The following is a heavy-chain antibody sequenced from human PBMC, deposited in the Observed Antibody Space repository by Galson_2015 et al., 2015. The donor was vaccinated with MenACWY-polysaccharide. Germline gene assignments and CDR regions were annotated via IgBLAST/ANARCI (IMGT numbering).Heavy chain of an antibody. V-gene: IGHV5-51*01. Sequence: QPGAEVKKPGESLMISCTTSGYSFRTSWIGWVRQMPGKGLEWMGNIFPSDSDTRYNPSFQGQVNISADKSLNTAYLQWSSLKAADTAMYYCVRRKGGIVGHFYDYWGQGTLVIVSS. CDR1: GYSFRTSW. J-gene: IGHJ4*02. D-gene: IGHD1-26*01. CDR2: IFPSDSDT. CDR3: VRRKGGIVGHFYDY.